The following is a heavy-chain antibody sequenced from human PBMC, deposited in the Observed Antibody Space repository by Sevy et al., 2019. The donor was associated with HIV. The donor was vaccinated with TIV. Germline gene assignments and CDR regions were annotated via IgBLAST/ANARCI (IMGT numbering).Heavy chain of an antibody. Sequence: GGSLRLSCAASGFTFDDYAMHWVRQAPGKGLEWVSGISWNSGSIGYADSVKGRFTISRDNAKNSLYLQMNSLRAEDMALYYCAKGLIDTGGANMVRGVIITGAFDIWGQGTMVTVSS. CDR2: ISWNSGSI. J-gene: IGHJ3*02. V-gene: IGHV3-9*03. CDR1: GFTFDDYA. D-gene: IGHD3-10*01. CDR3: AKGLIDTGGANMVRGVIITGAFDI.